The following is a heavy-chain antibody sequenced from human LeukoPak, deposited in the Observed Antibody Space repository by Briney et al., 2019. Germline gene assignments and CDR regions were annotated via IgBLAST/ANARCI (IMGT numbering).Heavy chain of an antibody. CDR1: GYTFTSYG. Sequence: ASVKVSCKASGYTFTSYGISWVRQAPGQGLEWMGWISACNGNTNYAQKLQGRVTMTTDTSTSTAYMELRSLRSDDTALYYCARDRSDYYDSSGYENWFDPWGQGTLVTVSS. CDR3: ARDRSDYYDSSGYENWFDP. V-gene: IGHV1-18*01. J-gene: IGHJ5*02. D-gene: IGHD3-22*01. CDR2: ISACNGNT.